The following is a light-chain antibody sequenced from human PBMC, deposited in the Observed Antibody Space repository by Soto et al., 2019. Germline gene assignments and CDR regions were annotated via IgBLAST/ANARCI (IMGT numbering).Light chain of an antibody. CDR2: SNT. V-gene: IGLV1-40*01. CDR3: QSFDTSLRGWV. CDR1: GSNVGASYD. Sequence: QSVLTQPPSVSGAPGQTITMSCTGSGSNVGASYDVHWYQVLPGAGPRLLIYSNTNRPSGVPDRFSGSKSGTSASLAISGLQAEDEADYFCQSFDTSLRGWVFGGGTKVTVL. J-gene: IGLJ3*02.